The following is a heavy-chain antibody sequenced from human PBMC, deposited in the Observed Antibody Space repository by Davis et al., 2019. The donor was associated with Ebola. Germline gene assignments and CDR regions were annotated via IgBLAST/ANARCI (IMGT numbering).Heavy chain of an antibody. V-gene: IGHV1-3*01. CDR2: IKAGNGNT. J-gene: IGHJ6*02. Sequence: ASVKVSCKASGYTFTSYAMNWVRQAPGQRLEWMGWIKAGNGNTKYSQKFQGRVTITRDTSASTAYMELSSLRSEDTAVYYCARADYYDSNGYYLLYYYYGMDVWGQGTTVTVSS. D-gene: IGHD3-22*01. CDR1: GYTFTSYA. CDR3: ARADYYDSNGYYLLYYYYGMDV.